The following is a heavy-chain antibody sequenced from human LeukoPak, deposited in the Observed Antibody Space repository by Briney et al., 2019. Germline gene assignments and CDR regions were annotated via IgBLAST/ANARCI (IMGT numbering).Heavy chain of an antibody. J-gene: IGHJ4*02. CDR2: IKQDGSEK. CDR1: GFTFSSYL. CDR3: AKDGGYGSGSYYPDY. D-gene: IGHD3-10*01. V-gene: IGHV3-7*05. Sequence: GGSLRLSCAASGFTFSSYLMSWVRQAPGKGLEWVANIKQDGSEKYYVDSVKGRFTISRDNAKTSLYLQMNSLRAEDTAVYYCAKDGGYGSGSYYPDYWGQGTLVTVSS.